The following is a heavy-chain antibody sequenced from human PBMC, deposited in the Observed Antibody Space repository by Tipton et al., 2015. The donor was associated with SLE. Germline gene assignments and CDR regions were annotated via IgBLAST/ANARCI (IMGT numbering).Heavy chain of an antibody. D-gene: IGHD3-16*02. CDR3: AQAHLWGSYRYASVI. CDR2: INHGGST. V-gene: IGHV4-61*01. J-gene: IGHJ3*02. Sequence: GLVKPSETLSLTCSVSGGSIRSASSYWSWIRQPPGKGLAWIGEINHGGSTNYNPSLKSRVSISVDTSKNQFSLKLSSVTAADTAVYYCAQAHLWGSYRYASVIWGQGTMVTVSS. CDR1: GGSIRSASSY.